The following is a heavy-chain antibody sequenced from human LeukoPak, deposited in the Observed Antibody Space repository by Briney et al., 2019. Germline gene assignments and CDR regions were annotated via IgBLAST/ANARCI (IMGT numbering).Heavy chain of an antibody. J-gene: IGHJ4*02. Sequence: GGSLRLSCSASGFTFSSYAMHWVRQAPGKGLEYVSAISSNGGSTYYADSVKGRFTISRDNSKNTLYLQMSSLRAEDTAVYYCVKDTAMVFGYFDYWGQGTLVTVSS. CDR3: VKDTAMVFGYFDY. D-gene: IGHD5-18*01. V-gene: IGHV3-64D*06. CDR1: GFTFSSYA. CDR2: ISSNGGST.